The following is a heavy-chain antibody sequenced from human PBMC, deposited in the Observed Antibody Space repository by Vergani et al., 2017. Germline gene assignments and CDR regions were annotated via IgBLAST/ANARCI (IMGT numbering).Heavy chain of an antibody. CDR3: ARVHDYSNYLGQFDY. D-gene: IGHD4-11*01. Sequence: QVQLVESGGGVVQPGRSLRLSCAASGFTFSSYAMHWVRQAPGKGLEWVAVISYDGSNKYYADSVKGRFTISRDNSKNTLYLQMNSLRAEDTAVYYCARVHDYSNYLGQFDYWGQGTLVTVSS. J-gene: IGHJ4*02. CDR2: ISYDGSNK. CDR1: GFTFSSYA. V-gene: IGHV3-30-3*01.